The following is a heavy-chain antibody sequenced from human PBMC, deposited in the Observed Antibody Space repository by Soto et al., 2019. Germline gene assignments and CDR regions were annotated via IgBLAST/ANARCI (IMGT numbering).Heavy chain of an antibody. CDR1: GFSLTTNKMS. V-gene: IGHV2-70*17. D-gene: IGHD3-22*01. CDR2: IDWDDDK. Sequence: SGPTLVNPTQTLTLTCTFSGFSLTTNKMSVSWIRQPPGKALEWLARIDWDDDKFYNTSLKTRLTISKDTSKSQVVLTMTNMDPVDTATYYCARTQETYYYDNNWFDPWGQGTLVTVSS. J-gene: IGHJ5*02. CDR3: ARTQETYYYDNNWFDP.